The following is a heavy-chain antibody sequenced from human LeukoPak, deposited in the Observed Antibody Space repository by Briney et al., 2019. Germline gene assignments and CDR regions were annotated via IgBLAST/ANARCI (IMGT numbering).Heavy chain of an antibody. D-gene: IGHD3-10*01. V-gene: IGHV1-18*01. Sequence: ASVKVSSKASGYTFTIYGISWVRQAPGEGLEWMGWISAYNGNTNYAQKLQGRVTMTTDTSTSTAYMELRSLRSDDTAVYYCARGVTYYYGSGSALFDYWGQGTLVTVSS. CDR3: ARGVTYYYGSGSALFDY. J-gene: IGHJ4*02. CDR2: ISAYNGNT. CDR1: GYTFTIYG.